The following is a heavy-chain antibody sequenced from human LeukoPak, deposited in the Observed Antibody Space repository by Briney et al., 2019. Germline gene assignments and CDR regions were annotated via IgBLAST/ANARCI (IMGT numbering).Heavy chain of an antibody. Sequence: ASVKVSCKASGYTFTGYYMHWVRQAPGQGLEWMGIINPSGGSTSYAQKFQGRVTMTRDTSTTTVYMELSSLRSEDTAVYYCARDLTGATGYWGQGTLVTVSS. CDR2: INPSGGST. D-gene: IGHD1-26*01. CDR3: ARDLTGATGY. V-gene: IGHV1-46*01. CDR1: GYTFTGYY. J-gene: IGHJ4*02.